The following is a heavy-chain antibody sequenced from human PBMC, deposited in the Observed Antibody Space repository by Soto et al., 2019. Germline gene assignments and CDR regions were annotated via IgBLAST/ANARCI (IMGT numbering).Heavy chain of an antibody. Sequence: SETLSLTCAVSGDTISTGGYSWAWIRQPPGKALEWIGHTYHSGNPYYNPSLKSRVIISVDRSKNQFSLKLTSVTAADTAVYYCARDVIWDSCTGGSCYRSETFDPWGQGTLVTVSS. V-gene: IGHV4-30-2*01. CDR1: GDTISTGGYS. D-gene: IGHD2-15*01. CDR3: ARDVIWDSCTGGSCYRSETFDP. J-gene: IGHJ5*02. CDR2: TYHSGNP.